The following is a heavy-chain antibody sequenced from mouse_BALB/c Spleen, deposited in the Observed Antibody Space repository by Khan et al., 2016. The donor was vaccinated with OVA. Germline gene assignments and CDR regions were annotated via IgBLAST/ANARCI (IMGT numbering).Heavy chain of an antibody. CDR2: IYPGSGNT. J-gene: IGHJ2*01. CDR3: ARSSFYPFYFDY. Sequence: QVQLKESGPELVKPGASVKISCKASGYTFTDFYINWVKQKPGQGLEWIGWIYPGSGNTKYNEKFKGKATLTVDTSSSTAYMQLSSLTSEDTAVYFCARSSFYPFYFDYWGQGTTLTVSS. V-gene: IGHV1-84*02. D-gene: IGHD2-1*01. CDR1: GYTFTDFY.